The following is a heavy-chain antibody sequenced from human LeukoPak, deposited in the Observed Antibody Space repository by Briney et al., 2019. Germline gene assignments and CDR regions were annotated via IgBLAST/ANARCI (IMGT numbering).Heavy chain of an antibody. CDR3: ATWAFYHGMDV. J-gene: IGHJ6*02. CDR2: ISSSGSTI. Sequence: PGGPLRLSCAASGFTFSDYYMSWIRQAPGKGLEWVSYISSSGSTIYYADSVKGRFTISRDNAKNSLYLQMNSLRSEDSAVYYCATWAFYHGMDVWGQGTTVIVSS. D-gene: IGHD2/OR15-2a*01. V-gene: IGHV3-11*01. CDR1: GFTFSDYY.